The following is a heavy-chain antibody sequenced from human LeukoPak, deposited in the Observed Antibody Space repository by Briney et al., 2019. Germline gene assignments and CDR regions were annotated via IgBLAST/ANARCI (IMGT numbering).Heavy chain of an antibody. CDR2: ISSSSSYI. CDR3: ALGYCSGGSCYDYYGMDA. CDR1: GFTFSSYS. D-gene: IGHD2-15*01. J-gene: IGHJ6*02. V-gene: IGHV3-21*01. Sequence: PGGSLRLSCAASGFTFSSYSMNWVRQAPGKGLEWVSSISSSSSYIYYADSVKGRFTISRDNAKNSLYLQMNSLRAEDTAVYYCALGYCSGGSCYDYYGMDAWGQGTTVTVSS.